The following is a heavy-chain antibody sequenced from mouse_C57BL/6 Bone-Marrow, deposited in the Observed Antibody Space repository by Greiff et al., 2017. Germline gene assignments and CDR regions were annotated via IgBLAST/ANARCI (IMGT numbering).Heavy chain of an antibody. CDR2: ISDGGSYT. CDR1: GFTFSSYA. CDR3: ARDRNYGSWV. D-gene: IGHD1-1*01. J-gene: IGHJ1*03. Sequence: EVKLVESGGGLVKPGGSLKLSCAASGFTFSSYAMSWVRQTPEKRLEWVATISDGGSYTYYPDNVKGRFTISRDNAKNNLYLQMSHLKSEDTAMYYCARDRNYGSWVWGTGTTVTVSS. V-gene: IGHV5-4*01.